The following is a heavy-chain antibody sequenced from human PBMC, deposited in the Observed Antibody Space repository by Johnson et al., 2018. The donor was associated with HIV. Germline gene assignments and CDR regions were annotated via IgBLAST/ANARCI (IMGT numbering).Heavy chain of an antibody. J-gene: IGHJ3*02. Sequence: QVQLVESGGGVVQPGGSLRLSCAASGFTFSSYGLHWVRQAPGKGLQWVAFIRNDVSNKYYADSVKGRFTISRDNSKNTLYLQMNSLRAEDTAVYYCVRPAAAGRDDAFDIWGQGTLVTVSS. CDR1: GFTFSSYG. CDR3: VRPAAAGRDDAFDI. D-gene: IGHD6-13*01. CDR2: IRNDVSNK. V-gene: IGHV3-30*02.